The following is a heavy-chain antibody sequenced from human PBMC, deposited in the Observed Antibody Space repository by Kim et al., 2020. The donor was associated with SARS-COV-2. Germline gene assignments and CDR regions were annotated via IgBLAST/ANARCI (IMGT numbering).Heavy chain of an antibody. CDR1: GFTFSSYW. CDR3: ARWLYDSGWTIDY. D-gene: IGHD6-19*01. V-gene: IGHV3-7*01. Sequence: GGSLRLSCAASGFTFSSYWMAWVRQAPGKGLEWVANIKQDESDRYYVDSVKGRFTISRDNPKNSLYLQMNSLRADDTAVYYCARWLYDSGWTIDYWGQGTLVTVSS. J-gene: IGHJ4*02. CDR2: IKQDESDR.